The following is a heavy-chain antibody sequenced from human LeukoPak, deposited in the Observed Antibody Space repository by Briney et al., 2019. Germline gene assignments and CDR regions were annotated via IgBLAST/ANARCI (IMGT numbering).Heavy chain of an antibody. CDR2: ISSSSSYI. V-gene: IGHV3-21*01. J-gene: IGHJ4*02. D-gene: IGHD1-1*01. Sequence: GGSLRLSCAASGFTFSSYSMNWVRQAPGKGLEWVSSISSSSSYIYYADSVKGRFTISRDNAKNSLYLQMNSLRAEDTAVYYCARVERVSRRTYFDYWGQGTLVTVSS. CDR1: GFTFSSYS. CDR3: ARVERVSRRTYFDY.